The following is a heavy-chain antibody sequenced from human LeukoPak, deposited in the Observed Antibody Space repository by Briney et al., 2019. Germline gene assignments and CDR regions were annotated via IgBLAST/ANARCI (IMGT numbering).Heavy chain of an antibody. V-gene: IGHV3-30*02. CDR2: ILSDGSNL. Sequence: GGSLRLSCAASGFTFSSAGMHWVRQAPGKGLEWMAFILSDGSNLYYADSVKGRFTISRDNSKNTLYLQMNSLRAEDTAVYYCAKDRGTNYFGHYWAQGTLVTVSS. D-gene: IGHD1-26*01. CDR3: AKDRGTNYFGHY. J-gene: IGHJ4*02. CDR1: GFTFSSAG.